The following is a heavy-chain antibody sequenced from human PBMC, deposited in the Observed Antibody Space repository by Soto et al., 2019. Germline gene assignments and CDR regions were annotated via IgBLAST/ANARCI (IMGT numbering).Heavy chain of an antibody. CDR3: ARFSTGTIGPFDY. CDR1: GGTFSSYA. V-gene: IGHV1-69*12. CDR2: IIPIFGTA. J-gene: IGHJ4*02. Sequence: QVQLVQSGAEVKKPGSSVKVSCKASGGTFSSYAISWVRQAPGQGLEWMGGIIPIFGTANYAQKFQGRVMITADESTRTAYMELSSRRTEDTAVYYCARFSTGTIGPFDYWGQGTLVTVSS. D-gene: IGHD1-7*01.